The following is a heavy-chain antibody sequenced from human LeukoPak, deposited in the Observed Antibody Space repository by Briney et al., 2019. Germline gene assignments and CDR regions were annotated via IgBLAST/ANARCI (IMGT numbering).Heavy chain of an antibody. CDR3: AGYGSGSYWFDY. CDR2: IYYSGST. Sequence: NPSETLSLTCTVSGGSISSYYWSWIRQPPGKGLEWIGYIYYSGSTNYNPSLKSRVTISVDTSKNQFSLKLSSVTAADTAVYYPAGYGSGSYWFDYWGQGTLVTVSS. J-gene: IGHJ4*02. D-gene: IGHD3-10*01. CDR1: GGSISSYY. V-gene: IGHV4-59*01.